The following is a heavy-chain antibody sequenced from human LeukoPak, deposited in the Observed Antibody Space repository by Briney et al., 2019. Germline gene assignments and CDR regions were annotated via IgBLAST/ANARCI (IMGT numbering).Heavy chain of an antibody. Sequence: GGSLRLSCAASGFTFSSYAMSWVRQAPGKGLEWVSAISGSGGSTYYADSVKGRFTISRDNSKNTLYLQMNSLRAEDTAVYYWARAAAEDWYFDLWGRGTLVTVSS. D-gene: IGHD6-13*01. CDR2: ISGSGGST. J-gene: IGHJ2*01. CDR3: ARAAAEDWYFDL. V-gene: IGHV3-23*01. CDR1: GFTFSSYA.